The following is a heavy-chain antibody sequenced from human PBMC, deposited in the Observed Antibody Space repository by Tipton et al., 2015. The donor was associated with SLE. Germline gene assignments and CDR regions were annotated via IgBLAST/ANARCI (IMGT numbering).Heavy chain of an antibody. CDR1: GGSISSGGYY. Sequence: TLSLTCTVSGGSISSGGYYWSWIRQHPGKGLEWIGYIYYSGNTNYSPSLKSRVTISVDTSKNQFSLKLSSVTAADTAVYYCASDGDDSSGVFDSWGQGTMVTVSS. CDR3: ASDGDDSSGVFDS. D-gene: IGHD3-22*01. J-gene: IGHJ3*02. V-gene: IGHV4-31*03. CDR2: IYYSGNT.